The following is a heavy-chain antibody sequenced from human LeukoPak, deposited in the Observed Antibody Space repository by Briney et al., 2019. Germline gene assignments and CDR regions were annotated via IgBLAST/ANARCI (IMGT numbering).Heavy chain of an antibody. CDR2: INPNSGGT. CDR1: GYTFTGYY. J-gene: IGHJ5*02. Sequence: ASVKVSCKASGYTFTGYYMHWVRQAPGQGLEWMGWINPNSGGTNYAQKFQGRVTMTRDTSISTAYMELSRLRSDDTAVYYCARDYCSSTSCPISPWGQGTLVTVSS. CDR3: ARDYCSSTSCPISP. V-gene: IGHV1-2*02. D-gene: IGHD2-2*01.